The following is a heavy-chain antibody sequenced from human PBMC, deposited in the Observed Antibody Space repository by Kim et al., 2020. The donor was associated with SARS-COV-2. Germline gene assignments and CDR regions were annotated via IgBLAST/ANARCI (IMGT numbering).Heavy chain of an antibody. CDR3: ARGIPEYYDILTGYYNGFDY. V-gene: IGHV4-34*01. D-gene: IGHD3-9*01. Sequence: RVTISVDTSKNQFSLKLSSVTAADTAVYYCARGIPEYYDILTGYYNGFDYWGQGTLVTVSS. J-gene: IGHJ4*02.